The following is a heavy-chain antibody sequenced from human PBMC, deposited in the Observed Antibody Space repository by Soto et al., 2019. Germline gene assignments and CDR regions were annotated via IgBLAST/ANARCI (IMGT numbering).Heavy chain of an antibody. D-gene: IGHD3-9*01. CDR2: IIPILGIA. V-gene: IGHV1-69*02. CDR1: GGTFSSYT. CDR3: ARGYFDWLLFY. J-gene: IGHJ4*02. Sequence: QVQLVQSGAEVKKPGSSVKVSCKASGGTFSSYTISWVRQAPGQGLEWMGRIIPILGIANYAQKFQGRVTITADKSASTAYMELRSLRSEDTAVYYCARGYFDWLLFYWGQGTLVTVSS.